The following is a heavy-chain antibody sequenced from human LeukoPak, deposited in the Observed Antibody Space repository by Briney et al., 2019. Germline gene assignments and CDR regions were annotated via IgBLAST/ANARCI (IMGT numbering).Heavy chain of an antibody. J-gene: IGHJ4*02. CDR3: ASSRGLPYFFDY. Sequence: SETLSLTCTVSGGSISSYYWSWIRQPPGKGLEWIGYIYYSGSTNYNPSLKSRVTISVDTSKNQFSLKLSSVTAADTAVYYCASSRGLPYFFDYWGQGTLVTVSS. V-gene: IGHV4-59*01. CDR1: GGSISSYY. D-gene: IGHD1-26*01. CDR2: IYYSGST.